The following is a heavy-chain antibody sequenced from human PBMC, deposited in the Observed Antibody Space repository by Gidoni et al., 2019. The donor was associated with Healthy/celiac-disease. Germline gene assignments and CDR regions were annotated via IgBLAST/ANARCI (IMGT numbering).Heavy chain of an antibody. CDR1: GYSFTSYW. CDR3: ARRGLYDFWSGYSEEHDAFDI. Sequence: EVQLVQSGAEVKKPGESLKISCKGSGYSFTSYWIGWVRQMPGKGLEWMGIIYPGDSDTRYSPSFQGQVTISADKSISTAYLQWSSLKASDTAMYYCARRGLYDFWSGYSEEHDAFDIWGQGTMVTVSS. J-gene: IGHJ3*02. D-gene: IGHD3-3*01. CDR2: IYPGDSDT. V-gene: IGHV5-51*01.